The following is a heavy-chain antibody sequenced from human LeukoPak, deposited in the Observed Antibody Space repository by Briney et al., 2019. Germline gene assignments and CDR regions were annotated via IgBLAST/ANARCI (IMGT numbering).Heavy chain of an antibody. V-gene: IGHV3-21*01. CDR2: ISSSSSYI. CDR1: GFTFSSYS. Sequence: GGSLRLSCAASGFTFSSYSMNWVRQAPGRGLEWVSSISSSSSYIYYADSLKGRFTISRDNAKNSLYLQMNSLRAEDTAVYYCVRDGWNDDYWGQGTLVTVSP. J-gene: IGHJ4*02. CDR3: VRDGWNDDY. D-gene: IGHD1-1*01.